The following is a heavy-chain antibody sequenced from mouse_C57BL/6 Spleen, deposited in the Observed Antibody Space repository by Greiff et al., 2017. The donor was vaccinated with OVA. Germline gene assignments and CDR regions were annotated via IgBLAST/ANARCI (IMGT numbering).Heavy chain of an antibody. V-gene: IGHV1-69*01. CDR3: TRQLTGGLDY. Sequence: QVQLQQPGAELVMPGASVKLSCKASGYTFTSYWMHWVKQRPGQGLEWIGEIDPSDSYTNYNQKFKGKSTLTVDKSSSTAYMQLSSLTSEDSAVYYCTRQLTGGLDYWGQGTTLTVSS. CDR2: IDPSDSYT. CDR1: GYTFTSYW. J-gene: IGHJ2*01. D-gene: IGHD1-1*01.